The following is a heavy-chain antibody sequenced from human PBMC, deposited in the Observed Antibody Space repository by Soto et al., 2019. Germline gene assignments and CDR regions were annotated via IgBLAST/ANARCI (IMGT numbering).Heavy chain of an antibody. CDR2: INPDNANT. D-gene: IGHD2-15*01. V-gene: IGHV1-3*01. J-gene: IGHJ4*02. CDR3: ARDPGSGHYFDY. Sequence: QVQLVQSGAEVKKPGASVKISCEASGYTFISRALHWVRQAPGQRLEWMGWINPDNANTKYSQNFQGRVTFPRDTSATTAYMELSSLRSEDTAVYFCARDPGSGHYFDYWGQGTLVTVSS. CDR1: GYTFISRA.